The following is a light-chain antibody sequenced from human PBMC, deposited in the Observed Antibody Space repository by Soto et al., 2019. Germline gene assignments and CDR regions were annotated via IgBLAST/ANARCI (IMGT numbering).Light chain of an antibody. CDR3: KSYAGSNTYV. Sequence: QSVLTQPASVSGSPGQSISISCTGTSDVIDTYDYISWYQQHPGKAPRLIIYEVVQRPSGVPDRFSGSKSGNTASLTVSGLQAADEADYFCKSYAGSNTYVFGSGTKVTV. CDR2: EVV. V-gene: IGLV2-8*01. J-gene: IGLJ1*01. CDR1: SDVIDTYDY.